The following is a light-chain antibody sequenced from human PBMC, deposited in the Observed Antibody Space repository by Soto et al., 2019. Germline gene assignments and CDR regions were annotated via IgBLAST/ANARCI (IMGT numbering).Light chain of an antibody. V-gene: IGLV2-14*01. CDR1: SSDVGGYNY. CDR3: TSHAGSNNYV. Sequence: QSALTQPASVSGSPGQSITISCTGTSSDVGGYNYVSWYQQQSGKAPKLMIHEVSNRPSGVSNRFSGSKSGNTASLTVSGLQAEDEADYYCTSHAGSNNYVFGTGTKLTVL. CDR2: EVS. J-gene: IGLJ1*01.